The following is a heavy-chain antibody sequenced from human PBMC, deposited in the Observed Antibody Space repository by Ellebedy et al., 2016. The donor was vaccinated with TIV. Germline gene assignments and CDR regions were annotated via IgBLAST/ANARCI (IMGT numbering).Heavy chain of an antibody. Sequence: AASVKVSCKPSGYTFSGFTISWVRQAPGRGLEWMGLITIYNGNTKSAQKFQGRVSMTADTSSDTVYMELGSLESDDTAVYYCATASFSGWTFDYWGQGTLVTVTS. D-gene: IGHD6-19*01. CDR2: ITIYNGNT. CDR3: ATASFSGWTFDY. J-gene: IGHJ4*02. CDR1: GYTFSGFT. V-gene: IGHV1-18*01.